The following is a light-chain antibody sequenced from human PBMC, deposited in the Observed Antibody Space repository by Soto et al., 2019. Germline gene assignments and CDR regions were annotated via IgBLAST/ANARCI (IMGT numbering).Light chain of an antibody. CDR1: QSISNY. CDR3: QQSYSNFMFT. CDR2: VAS. Sequence: DIQMTQSPSSLSASVGDRVTITCRASQSISNYLNWYQQKPGKAPKLLISVASSLQSGVPSRFSGSGSGTDFTLTISSLQPEDFATYYCQQSYSNFMFTFGQGTKLEIK. V-gene: IGKV1-39*01. J-gene: IGKJ2*01.